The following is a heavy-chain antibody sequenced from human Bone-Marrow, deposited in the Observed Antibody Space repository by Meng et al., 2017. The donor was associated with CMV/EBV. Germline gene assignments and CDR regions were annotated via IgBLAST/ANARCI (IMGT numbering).Heavy chain of an antibody. V-gene: IGHV3-74*01. CDR2: INSDGSST. J-gene: IGHJ6*02. CDR3: AREIVVVPAAIYYYYGMDV. Sequence: GESLKISCAASGFTFSSYWMSWVRQVPGRGLEWVSRINSDGSSTSYADSVKGRFTISRDNAKNSLYLQMNSLRAEDTAVYYCAREIVVVPAAIYYYYGMDVWGQGTTVTVSS. CDR1: GFTFSSYW. D-gene: IGHD2-2*02.